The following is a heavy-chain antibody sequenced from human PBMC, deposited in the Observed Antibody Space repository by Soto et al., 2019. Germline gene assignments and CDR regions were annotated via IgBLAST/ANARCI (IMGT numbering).Heavy chain of an antibody. V-gene: IGHV1-69*01. CDR3: AWSYGRYYYCMDV. CDR1: GGTFSSYA. CDR2: IIPIFGTA. J-gene: IGHJ6*02. D-gene: IGHD2-8*01. Sequence: QVQLVQSGAEVKKPGSSVKVSCKASGGTFSSYAISWVRQSPVQGLEWMGGIIPIFGTANYAQKIQGRVTITEAQSTSPAYMEMSSLRSEDTDVYYWAWSYGRYYYCMDVWGQGTTVTVSS.